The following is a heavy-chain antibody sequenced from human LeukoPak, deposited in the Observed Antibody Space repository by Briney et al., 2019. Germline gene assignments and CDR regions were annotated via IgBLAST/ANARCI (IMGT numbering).Heavy chain of an antibody. V-gene: IGHV3-11*01. J-gene: IGHJ4*01. CDR3: STGPRSLIY. Sequence: PGGSLRLSCLVSGLSFSDSYMTWIRQTPGMGLEALAYIYYADSVEGRFTISRDNAKNSLYLQMNSLRPEDTALYYCSTGPRSLIYWGHGTLVTVSS. CDR1: GLSFSDSY. CDR2: I.